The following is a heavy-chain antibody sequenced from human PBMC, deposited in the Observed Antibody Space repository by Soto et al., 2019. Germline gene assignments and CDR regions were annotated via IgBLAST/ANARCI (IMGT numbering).Heavy chain of an antibody. CDR1: GFSLSTSGAG. CDR2: IYWDNNK. J-gene: IGHJ5*01. D-gene: IGHD3-22*01. CDR3: AHTSSGYYSWFDS. Sequence: QITLKESGPTLVKPTQTLTLTCTFSGFSLSTSGAGVAWIRQPPGKAPEWLTLIYWDNNKHYNPSLNRRLTVTQDTAKNQVVPTMTDMDPVDTATYYCAHTSSGYYSWFDSWGQGTLVTVSS. V-gene: IGHV2-5*02.